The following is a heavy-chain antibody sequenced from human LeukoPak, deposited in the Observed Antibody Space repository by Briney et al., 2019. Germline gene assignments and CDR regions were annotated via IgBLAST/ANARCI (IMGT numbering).Heavy chain of an antibody. CDR3: ARLPNIAVAGTGSKYYMDV. J-gene: IGHJ6*03. V-gene: IGHV5-51*01. Sequence: PGESLKISCKGSGYSFTSYWIGWVRQMPGKGLEWMGIIYPGDSDTRYSPSFQGQVTISADKSISTAYLQWSSLKASDTAMYYCARLPNIAVAGTGSKYYMDVWGKGTTVTVSS. CDR1: GYSFTSYW. D-gene: IGHD6-19*01. CDR2: IYPGDSDT.